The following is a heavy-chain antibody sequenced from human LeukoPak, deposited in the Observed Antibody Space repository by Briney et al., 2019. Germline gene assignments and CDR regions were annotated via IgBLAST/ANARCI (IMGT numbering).Heavy chain of an antibody. CDR2: IRGSGDST. Sequence: GGSLRLSCAASGFTFSSYDMSWVRQAPGKGLEWVSAIRGSGDSTYYADSVKGRFTISRDSSKNTLNLQMNSLRAEDTAVYYCAKYLSGYGTRYWGQGTLVTVSS. CDR3: AKYLSGYGTRY. CDR1: GFTFSSYD. V-gene: IGHV3-23*01. J-gene: IGHJ4*02. D-gene: IGHD5-12*01.